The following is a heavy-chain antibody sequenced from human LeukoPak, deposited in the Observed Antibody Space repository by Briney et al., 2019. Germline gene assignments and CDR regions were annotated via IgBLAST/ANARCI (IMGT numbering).Heavy chain of an antibody. CDR2: INPNSGGT. Sequence: ASVKVSCKASGYTFSDYYMHWVRQAPGQGLEWMGWINPNSGGTKYAQKFQGRVTMTRDMSINTAYMELSRLRSDDTAVYYCAREEGECFGELFLPFKYWGQGTLVTVSS. V-gene: IGHV1-2*02. CDR3: AREEGECFGELFLPFKY. D-gene: IGHD3-10*01. CDR1: GYTFSDYY. J-gene: IGHJ4*02.